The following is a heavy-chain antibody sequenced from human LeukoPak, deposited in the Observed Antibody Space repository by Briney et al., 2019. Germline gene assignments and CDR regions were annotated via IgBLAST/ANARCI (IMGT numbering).Heavy chain of an antibody. Sequence: GAAATVSCKASGYTLTSYDINWVRQATGQGLEWMGWMNPNSGNTGYAQKFQGRVTMTRNTSISTAYMELSSLRSEDTGVYYCARVRTMSGRRLDYWGQGTLVTVPS. CDR1: GYTLTSYD. J-gene: IGHJ4*02. D-gene: IGHD3-22*01. CDR3: ARVRTMSGRRLDY. CDR2: MNPNSGNT. V-gene: IGHV1-8*01.